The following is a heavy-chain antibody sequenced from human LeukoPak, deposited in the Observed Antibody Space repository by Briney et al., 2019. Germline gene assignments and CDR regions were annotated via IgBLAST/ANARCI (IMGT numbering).Heavy chain of an antibody. J-gene: IGHJ4*02. D-gene: IGHD1-26*01. V-gene: IGHV4-4*02. CDR3: SRESGPLSPFGF. CDR1: GGSISGTNW. Sequence: SETLSHICGLSGGSISGTNWWSWVRQPPGQGLEWIGEISLRGLTNYNPSLRSRLTMSLDESKNQVSLNLTSVTAADTAVYYCSRESGPLSPFGFWGQGTVVRVHS. CDR2: ISLRGLT.